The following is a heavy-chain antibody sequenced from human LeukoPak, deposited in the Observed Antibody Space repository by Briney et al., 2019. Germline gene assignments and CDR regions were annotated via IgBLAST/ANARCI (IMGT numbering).Heavy chain of an antibody. CDR1: GFTFSSYA. CDR3: AKWHSSSGYNWFDP. CDR2: ISGSGGST. V-gene: IGHV3-23*01. J-gene: IGHJ5*02. Sequence: GGSLRLSCAASGFTFSSYAMSWVRQAPGKGLKWVSAISGSGGSTYYADSVKGRFTISRDNSKNTLYLQMNSLRAEDTAVYYCAKWHSSSGYNWFDPWGQGTLVTVSS. D-gene: IGHD6-13*01.